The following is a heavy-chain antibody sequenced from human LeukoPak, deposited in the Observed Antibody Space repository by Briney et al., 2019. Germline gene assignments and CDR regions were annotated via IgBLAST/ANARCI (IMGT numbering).Heavy chain of an antibody. CDR3: ARVNGDYVCDY. J-gene: IGHJ4*02. V-gene: IGHV4-30-2*01. CDR1: GGSISSGGYS. CDR2: IYHSGST. Sequence: SQTLSLTCAVSGGSISSGGYSWRWIRQPPGKGLEWIGYIYHSGSTYYNPSLKSRVTISVDRSKNQFSLKLSSVTAADTAVYYCARVNGDYVCDYWGQGTLVTVSS. D-gene: IGHD4-17*01.